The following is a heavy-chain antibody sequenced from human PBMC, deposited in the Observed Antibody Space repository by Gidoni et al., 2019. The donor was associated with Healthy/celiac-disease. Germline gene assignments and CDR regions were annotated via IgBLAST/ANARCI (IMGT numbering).Heavy chain of an antibody. V-gene: IGHV3-30-3*01. CDR2: ISYVGSNK. CDR1: GFTFSSYA. J-gene: IGHJ6*02. CDR3: ARDGGSYDFWSGYGMDV. Sequence: QVQLVESGGGVVQPGRSLSLSCAASGFTFSSYAMHWVRQAPGKGLEWVAVISYVGSNKYYADSVKGRFTISRDNSKNTLYLQMNSLRAEDTAVYYCARDGGSYDFWSGYGMDVWGQGTTVAVSS. D-gene: IGHD3-3*01.